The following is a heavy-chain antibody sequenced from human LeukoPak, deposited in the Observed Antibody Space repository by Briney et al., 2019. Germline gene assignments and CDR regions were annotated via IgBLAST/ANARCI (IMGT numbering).Heavy chain of an antibody. D-gene: IGHD4-17*01. CDR1: GYTFINYD. V-gene: IGHV1-18*01. J-gene: IGHJ4*02. CDR3: ARSEYGEAVDY. Sequence: ASVKVSCKASGYTFINYDIAWVRQAPGQGLEWMGWISVDNGNTNYAQRSQGRVTMTTDTSTSTAYMELRSLRSDDTAMYYCARSEYGEAVDYWGQGTLVTVSS. CDR2: ISVDNGNT.